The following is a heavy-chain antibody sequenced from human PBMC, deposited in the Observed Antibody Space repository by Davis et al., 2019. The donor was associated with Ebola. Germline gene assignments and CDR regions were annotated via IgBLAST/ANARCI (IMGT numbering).Heavy chain of an antibody. Sequence: MPSETLSLTCTVSGDSISGSIYYWAWIRQSPERGLEWIATIYYSGSANYTPSLKSRATISVDTSKNQISLKLNSVTAADTAVYYCARGGYSAYEPYFDYWGQGTLVSVSS. CDR2: IYYSGSA. J-gene: IGHJ4*02. CDR1: GDSISGSIYY. D-gene: IGHD5-12*01. CDR3: ARGGYSAYEPYFDY. V-gene: IGHV4-39*07.